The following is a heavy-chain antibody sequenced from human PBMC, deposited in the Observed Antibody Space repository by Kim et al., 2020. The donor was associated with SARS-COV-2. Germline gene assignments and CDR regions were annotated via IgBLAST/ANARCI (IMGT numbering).Heavy chain of an antibody. CDR1: GGSISTYY. V-gene: IGHV4-59*01. CDR3: ARGGHSPYNWFDP. J-gene: IGHJ5*02. D-gene: IGHD5-18*01. Sequence: SETLSLTCTVSGGSISTYYWSWIRQPPGKGLEWIGYIYYSGSTDYNPSLKSRVTISVDTSKNQFSLKLASVTAADTAVYYCARGGHSPYNWFDPWGQGT. CDR2: IYYSGST.